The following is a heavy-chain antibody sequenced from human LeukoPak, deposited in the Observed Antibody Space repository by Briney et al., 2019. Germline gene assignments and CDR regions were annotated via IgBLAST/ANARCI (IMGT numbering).Heavy chain of an antibody. D-gene: IGHD2-15*01. CDR2: IIPIFGTA. CDR1: GGTFSSYA. J-gene: IGHJ5*02. Sequence: GASVKVSCKAPGGTFSSYAISWVRQAPGQGLEWMGGIIPIFGTANYAQKFQGRVTITADESTSTAYMELSSLRSEDTAVYYCAREGSAYCSGGSCYSGLDPWGQGTLVTVSS. CDR3: AREGSAYCSGGSCYSGLDP. V-gene: IGHV1-69*13.